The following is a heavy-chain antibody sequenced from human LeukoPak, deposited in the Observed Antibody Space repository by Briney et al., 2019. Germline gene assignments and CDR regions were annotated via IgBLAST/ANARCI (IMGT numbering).Heavy chain of an antibody. CDR2: IYPSGNT. Sequence: PSETLSLTCTVSGGSISSSSYYWGWIRQPAGKGLEWIGRIYPSGNTNYNPSLKSRVTMSVDTSKNQFSLKLSSVTAADTAVYYCATFVPIYCSSTSCYDQYFQHWGQGTLVTVSS. CDR3: ATFVPIYCSSTSCYDQYFQH. CDR1: GGSISSSSYY. V-gene: IGHV4-61*02. D-gene: IGHD2-2*01. J-gene: IGHJ1*01.